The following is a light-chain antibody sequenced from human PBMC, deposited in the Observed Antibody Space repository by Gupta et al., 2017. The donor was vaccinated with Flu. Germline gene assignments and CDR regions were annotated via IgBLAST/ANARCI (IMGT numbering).Light chain of an antibody. Sequence: QSVLTPPPPASGTPGPRVTISCSGSSSNIGSNTVNWYQQLPGTAPKLLIYSNNQRPSGVPDRFSGSKSGTSASLAISGLQAEDEADYYCAAWDDSLNGYVFGTGTKVTVL. J-gene: IGLJ1*01. CDR2: SNN. CDR1: SSNIGSNT. V-gene: IGLV1-44*01. CDR3: AAWDDSLNGYV.